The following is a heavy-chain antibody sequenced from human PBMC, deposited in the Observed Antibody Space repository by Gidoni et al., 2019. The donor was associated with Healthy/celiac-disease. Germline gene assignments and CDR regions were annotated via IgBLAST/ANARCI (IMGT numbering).Heavy chain of an antibody. CDR3: ARAPVAGSYNWFDP. CDR1: GCSRSNGRLC. CDR2: IFSNDEK. D-gene: IGHD6-19*01. J-gene: IGHJ5*02. Sequence: QCTSKEYGRLLVKPTETFTLPCTVSGCSRSNGRLCVSWIRQPPGKPLEWLAHIFSNDEKSYRTSLKGRLTISKDTSKSQVVLTLTNMDPVDTATYYCARAPVAGSYNWFDPWGQGTLVTVSS. V-gene: IGHV2-26*01.